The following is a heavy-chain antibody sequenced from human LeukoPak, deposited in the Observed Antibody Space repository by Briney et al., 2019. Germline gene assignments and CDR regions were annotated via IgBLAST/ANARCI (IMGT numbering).Heavy chain of an antibody. J-gene: IGHJ4*02. CDR3: AKEPICGGSSCYSRCFDY. CDR1: GFTFGDYA. Sequence: RSGGALRLSCTASGFTFGDYAMSWVRQAPGKGLEWVGFIRSKAYGGTTEYAASVKGRFTISRDDSKSIAYLQMNSLRAEDTAVYYCAKEPICGGSSCYSRCFDYWGQGTLVTVSS. CDR2: IRSKAYGGTT. V-gene: IGHV3-49*04. D-gene: IGHD2-15*01.